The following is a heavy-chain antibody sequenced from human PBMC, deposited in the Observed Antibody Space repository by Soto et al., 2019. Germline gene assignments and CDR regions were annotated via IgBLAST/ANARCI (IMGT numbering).Heavy chain of an antibody. CDR3: ARAPRRTPYLFYD. D-gene: IGHD3-3*01. CDR1: GGTFSSYA. J-gene: IGHJ4*02. CDR2: IIPIFGTA. V-gene: IGHV1-69*13. Sequence: ASVKVSCKASGGTFSSYAISWVRQAPGQGLEWMGGIIPIFGTANYAQKFQGRVTITADESTSTAYMELSSLRSEDTAVYYCARAPRRTPYLFYDSGQGTLVTVSS.